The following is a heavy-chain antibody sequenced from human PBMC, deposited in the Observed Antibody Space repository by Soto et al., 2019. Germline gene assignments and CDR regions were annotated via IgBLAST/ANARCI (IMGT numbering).Heavy chain of an antibody. CDR3: ARVGGAPLTIFGVVISHYYGMDV. CDR1: GYTFSTYA. CDR2: INGGTGQT. D-gene: IGHD3-3*01. Sequence: GASVKVSCKASGYTFSTYAMHWVRQAPGQSLEWMGWINGGTGQTRYAQKLQGRVTMTTDTSTSTAYMELRSLRSDDTAVYYCARVGGAPLTIFGVVISHYYGMDVWGQGTTVTVSS. V-gene: IGHV1-3*01. J-gene: IGHJ6*02.